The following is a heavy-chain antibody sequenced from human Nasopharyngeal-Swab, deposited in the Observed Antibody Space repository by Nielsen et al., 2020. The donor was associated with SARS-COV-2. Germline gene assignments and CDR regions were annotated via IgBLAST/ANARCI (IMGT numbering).Heavy chain of an antibody. CDR2: IIGDGSSL. D-gene: IGHD2/OR15-2a*01. V-gene: IGHV3-74*01. CDR3: ARGRGSSTSMIGY. J-gene: IGHJ4*02. CDR1: GFTFSNYR. Sequence: GGFLRLSFAASGFTFSNYRMHWVRQAPGKGLVWVSRIIGDGSSLNYADFVKGRFTTSTDNAKSTLYLEMNSLRAENTAVYYCARGRGSSTSMIGYWGQGTLVTVSS.